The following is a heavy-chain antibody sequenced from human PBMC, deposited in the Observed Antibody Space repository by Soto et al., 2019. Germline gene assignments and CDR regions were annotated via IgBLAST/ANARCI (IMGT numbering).Heavy chain of an antibody. J-gene: IGHJ6*02. CDR2: INHSGST. CDR1: GGSFSGYY. CDR3: ARTRVWSGYDYYYYYGMDV. Sequence: SETLSLTCAVYGGSFSGYYWSWIRQPPGKGLEWIGEINHSGSTNYNPSLKSRVTISVDTSKNQFSLKLSSVTAADTAVYYCARTRVWSGYDYYYYYGMDVWGQGTTVTV. D-gene: IGHD5-12*01. V-gene: IGHV4-34*01.